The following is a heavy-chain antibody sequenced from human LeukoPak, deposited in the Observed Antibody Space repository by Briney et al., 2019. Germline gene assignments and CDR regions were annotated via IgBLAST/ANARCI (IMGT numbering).Heavy chain of an antibody. CDR2: INPSGGST. V-gene: IGHV1-46*01. CDR1: GYTFTSYY. CDR3: ARARQMATIDY. D-gene: IGHD5-24*01. Sequence: ASVKVSCTASGYTFTSYYMHWVRQAPGQGLEWMGIINPSGGSTSYAQKFQGRVTMTRDTSTSTVYMELSSLRSKDTAEYYCARARQMATIDYWGQGTLVTVSS. J-gene: IGHJ4*02.